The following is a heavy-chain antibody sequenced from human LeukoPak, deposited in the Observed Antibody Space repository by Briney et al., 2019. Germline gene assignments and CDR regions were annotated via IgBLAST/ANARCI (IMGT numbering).Heavy chain of an antibody. J-gene: IGHJ4*02. Sequence: GGSLRLSCTVSGFTFGDYAINWVRQAPGKGLEWVGFIRSKAFGETAEYVASVKGRFTISRDDSKSIAYLQMNSLKTEDTAVYYCTRDRGSSTLGDYWGQGTLVTVSS. CDR1: GFTFGDYA. D-gene: IGHD7-27*01. CDR3: TRDRGSSTLGDY. CDR2: IRSKAFGETA. V-gene: IGHV3-49*04.